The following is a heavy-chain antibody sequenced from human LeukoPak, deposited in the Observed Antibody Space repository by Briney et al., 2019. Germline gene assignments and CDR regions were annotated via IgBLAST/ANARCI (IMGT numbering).Heavy chain of an antibody. D-gene: IGHD6-13*01. Sequence: GGSLRLSCAASGFTFNNYGMHYVPQAPGKGLEWGAVISDDGRNKNYADSVKGRFTISRDSSNNTLYLQMNSLRAEDTGVYFCAKDRETTASGTFDFRGQGTLVTVSS. CDR3: AKDRETTASGTFDF. J-gene: IGHJ4*02. V-gene: IGHV3-30*18. CDR2: ISDDGRNK. CDR1: GFTFNNYG.